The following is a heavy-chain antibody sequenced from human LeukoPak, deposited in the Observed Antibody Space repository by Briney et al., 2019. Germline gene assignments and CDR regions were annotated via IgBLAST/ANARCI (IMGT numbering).Heavy chain of an antibody. J-gene: IGHJ4*02. CDR3: ARDQGIVGADY. CDR1: GFTVSSNY. D-gene: IGHD1-26*01. CDR2: IYSGGNT. Sequence: GGSLRLSCAASGFTVSSNYMNWVRQAPGKGLEWVSMIYSGGNTFYTDSVKGRFIISRDNSKNTLDLQMNSLRAEDTAVYYCARDQGIVGADYWGQGTLVTVSS. V-gene: IGHV3-66*01.